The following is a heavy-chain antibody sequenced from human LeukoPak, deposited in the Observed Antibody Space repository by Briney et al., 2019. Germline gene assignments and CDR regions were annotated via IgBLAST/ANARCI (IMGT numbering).Heavy chain of an antibody. CDR1: GFTFSSYA. CDR3: AKVDPVDIVATMGFDY. V-gene: IGHV3-23*01. Sequence: GGSLRLSCAASGFTFSSYAMSWVRQAPGKGLEWVSAISGSGGSTYYADSVKGRFTISRDNSKNTLYLQMNSLRAEDTAVYYCAKVDPVDIVATMGFDYWGRGTLVTVSS. J-gene: IGHJ4*02. D-gene: IGHD5-12*01. CDR2: ISGSGGST.